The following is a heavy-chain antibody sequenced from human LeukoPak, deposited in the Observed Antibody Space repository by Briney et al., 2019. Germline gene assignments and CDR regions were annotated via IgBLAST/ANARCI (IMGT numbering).Heavy chain of an antibody. CDR3: VSIYETY. D-gene: IGHD2/OR15-2a*01. CDR2: INSDGSWT. J-gene: IGHJ4*02. V-gene: IGHV3-74*01. Sequence: GGSLRLSCAASGFTVSSNYMSWVRQAPGKGLEWVSHINSDGSWTSYADSVKGRFTISKDNAKNTVYLQMNSLRAEDTAVYYCVSIYETYWGRGTLVTVSS. CDR1: GFTVSSNY.